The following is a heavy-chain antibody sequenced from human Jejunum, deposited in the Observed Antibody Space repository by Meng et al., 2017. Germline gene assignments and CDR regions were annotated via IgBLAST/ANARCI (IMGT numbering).Heavy chain of an antibody. CDR3: ARDLVDGYGTGYFDY. CDR1: GGSISSGSYY. D-gene: IGHD5-24*01. CDR2: AYYNGNT. J-gene: IGHJ4*02. V-gene: IGHV4-39*07. Sequence: SETLSLTCTVSGGSISSGSYYWGWIRQPPGKGLEWIGSAYYNGNTFYNYSLKSRVTISVDTSKNQLSLKLSSVTAADTAVYYCARDLVDGYGTGYFDYWGQGTRVTGSS.